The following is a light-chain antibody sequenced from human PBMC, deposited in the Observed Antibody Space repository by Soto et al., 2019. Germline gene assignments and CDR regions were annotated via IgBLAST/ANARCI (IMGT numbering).Light chain of an antibody. J-gene: IGKJ5*01. CDR3: QQSYSVPPIT. CDR1: QSISSY. V-gene: IGKV1-39*01. CDR2: AAS. Sequence: DIQMTQSPSSLSASVGDRVTITCRASQSISSYLNWYQQKPGKAPKLLIYAASSLQSGVPLRFXGSGSGTEFTLTISSLQPEDFATYYCQQSYSVPPITFGQGTRLEIK.